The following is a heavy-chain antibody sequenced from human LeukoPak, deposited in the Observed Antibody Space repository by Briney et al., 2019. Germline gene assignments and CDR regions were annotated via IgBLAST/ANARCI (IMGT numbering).Heavy chain of an antibody. CDR2: ILPGGGDT. J-gene: IGHJ4*02. CDR1: GFTFSSYA. D-gene: IGHD2-15*01. CDR3: ARDFSCSGGSCPLFDS. V-gene: IGHV3-23*01. Sequence: PGGSLRLSCAASGFTFSSYAMTWVRQAPGKGLEWVSTILPGGGDTYYADSVKGRFTISRDTSKNTLYLQMNTLRVEDTAVYYCARDFSCSGGSCPLFDSWGQGTLVSVSS.